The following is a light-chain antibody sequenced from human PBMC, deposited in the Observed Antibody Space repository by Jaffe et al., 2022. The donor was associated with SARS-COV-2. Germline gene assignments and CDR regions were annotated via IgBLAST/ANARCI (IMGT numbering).Light chain of an antibody. Sequence: QSVLTQPPSASGTPGQRVTISCSGSSSNIGTNTVNWYQKLPGTAPKLLMYSNNQRPSGVPDRFSGSKSGTSASLAISGLQSEDEADYYCAAWDDSLNGWVFGGGTKLTVL. CDR3: AAWDDSLNGWV. J-gene: IGLJ3*02. CDR2: SNN. V-gene: IGLV1-44*01. CDR1: SSNIGTNT.